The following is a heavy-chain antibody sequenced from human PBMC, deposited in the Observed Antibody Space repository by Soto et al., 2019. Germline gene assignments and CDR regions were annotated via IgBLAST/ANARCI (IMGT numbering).Heavy chain of an antibody. CDR3: AKRRGAGGHFDY. V-gene: IGHV3-23*01. CDR1: GFTFTSYA. CDR2: VSRGGST. D-gene: IGHD2-15*01. Sequence: GGSLRLSCAASGFTFTSYAMGWVRQAPGKGLECVSVVSRGGSTHYADSVTGRFIVSRDNSKNTVSLQMNSLRADDTAVYYCAKRRGAGGHFDYWGQGSLVTVSS. J-gene: IGHJ4*02.